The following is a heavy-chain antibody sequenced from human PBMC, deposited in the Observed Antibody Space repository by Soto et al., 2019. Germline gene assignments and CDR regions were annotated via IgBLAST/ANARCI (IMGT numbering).Heavy chain of an antibody. CDR1: GDSVSNDNYY. D-gene: IGHD3-16*01. J-gene: IGHJ4*02. CDR3: ARSQRGRTAFTFDY. CDR2: IYYSGTT. V-gene: IGHV4-61*01. Sequence: SETLSLTCAVSGDSVSNDNYYWSWIRQPPGKGLEWIGYIYYSGTTNYNSYLKSRLSLSVDMWKNQFSLKLASVTAADTAVYFCARSQRGRTAFTFDYWGQGALVTVSS.